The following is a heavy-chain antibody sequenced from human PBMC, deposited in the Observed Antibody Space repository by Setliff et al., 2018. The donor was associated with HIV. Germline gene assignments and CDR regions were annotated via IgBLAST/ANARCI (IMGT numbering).Heavy chain of an antibody. D-gene: IGHD6-19*01. CDR1: GGSISSSSYY. CDR2: IYYSGST. J-gene: IGHJ6*02. V-gene: IGHV4-39*07. CDR3: ARDLYSSGWYGLYYYGMDV. Sequence: SETLSLTCTVSGGSISSSSYYWGWIRQPPGKGLEWIGSIYYSGSTYYNPSLKSRVTISVDTSMNQFSLKLSSVTAADTAVYYCARDLYSSGWYGLYYYGMDVWGQGTTVTVSS.